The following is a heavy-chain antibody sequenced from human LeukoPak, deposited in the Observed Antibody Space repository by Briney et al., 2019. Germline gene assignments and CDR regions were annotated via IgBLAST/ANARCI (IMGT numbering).Heavy chain of an antibody. V-gene: IGHV4-39*01. CDR2: IYYSGST. Sequence: PSETLSLTCTVSGGSISSSSYYWGWIRQPPGKGLEWIGSIYYSGSTYYNPSLKSRVTISVDTSKNQFSLKLSSMTAADTAVYYCASSVAGTEDFDYWGQGTLVTVSS. CDR3: ASSVAGTEDFDY. J-gene: IGHJ4*02. CDR1: GGSISSSSYY. D-gene: IGHD6-19*01.